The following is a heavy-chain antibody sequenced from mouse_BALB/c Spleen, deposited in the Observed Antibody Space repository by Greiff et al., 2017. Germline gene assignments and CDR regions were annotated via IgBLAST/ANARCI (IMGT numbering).Heavy chain of an antibody. Sequence: DVQLQESGGGLVQPGGSRKLSCAASGFTFSSFGMHWVRQAPEKGLEWVAYISSGSSTIYYADTVKGRFTISRDNPKNTLFLQMTSLRSEDTAMYYCARSFYYGNPYYFDYWGQGTTLTVSS. J-gene: IGHJ2*01. CDR2: ISSGSSTI. D-gene: IGHD2-1*01. V-gene: IGHV5-17*02. CDR1: GFTFSSFG. CDR3: ARSFYYGNPYYFDY.